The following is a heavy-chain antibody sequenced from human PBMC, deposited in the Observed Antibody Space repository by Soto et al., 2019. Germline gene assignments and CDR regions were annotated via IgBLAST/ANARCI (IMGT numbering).Heavy chain of an antibody. CDR2: IGWNSGSI. D-gene: IGHD3-16*02. CDR3: AKGAYHSSGTYLFSLAD. J-gene: IGHJ4*02. V-gene: IGHV3-9*01. Sequence: EGQLVESGGGLVQPGRSLRLLCAVSGFTFDEYAMHWVRQRPGKGLEWGSSIGWNSGSIAYAGSVKGRFTISRDNANNSTSLQMNNLRPEDTALYYSAKGAYHSSGTYLFSLADWGQGTLVTMSS. CDR1: GFTFDEYA.